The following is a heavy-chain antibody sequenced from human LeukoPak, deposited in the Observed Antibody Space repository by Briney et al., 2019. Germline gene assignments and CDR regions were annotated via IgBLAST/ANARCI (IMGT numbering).Heavy chain of an antibody. CDR1: GYTLTELS. D-gene: IGHD3-16*01. V-gene: IGHV1-24*01. Sequence: VKVSCKVSGYTLTELSMHWVRQAPGKGLEWMGGFDPEDGETIYAQKFQGRVTMTEDTSTDTAYMELSSLRSEDTAVYYCATVRPAWGALDYWGQGTLVTVSS. CDR3: ATVRPAWGALDY. J-gene: IGHJ4*02. CDR2: FDPEDGET.